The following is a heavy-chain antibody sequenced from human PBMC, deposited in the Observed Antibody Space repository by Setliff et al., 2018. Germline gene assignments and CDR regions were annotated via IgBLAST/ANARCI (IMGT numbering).Heavy chain of an antibody. D-gene: IGHD2-2*01. V-gene: IGHV1-18*04. Sequence: ASVKVSCKASGYIFRSYGINWMRQAPGQGFEWMGWISAYNDNTKSAQKFQGRITMTTDTSTSTSYMELRSLRSDDTAVYYCSRLVRYCSRTTCQTASGAELWGQGTLVTVSS. J-gene: IGHJ1*01. CDR2: ISAYNDNT. CDR3: SRLVRYCSRTTCQTASGAEL. CDR1: GYIFRSYG.